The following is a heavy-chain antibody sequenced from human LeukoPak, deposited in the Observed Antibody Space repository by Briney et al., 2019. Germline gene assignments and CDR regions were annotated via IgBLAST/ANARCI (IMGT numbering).Heavy chain of an antibody. CDR1: GFTFSSYS. CDR3: ATWRDKAAVS. CDR2: ISSGSTYI. D-gene: IGHD6-13*01. J-gene: IGHJ5*02. Sequence: PGGSLRLSCAASGFTFSSYSMNWVRQAPGKGLEWVSSISSGSTYIYYADSVKGRFTISRDNSKNTLYLQMNSLRGEDTAVYYCATWRDKAAVSWGQGTLVTVSS. V-gene: IGHV3-21*04.